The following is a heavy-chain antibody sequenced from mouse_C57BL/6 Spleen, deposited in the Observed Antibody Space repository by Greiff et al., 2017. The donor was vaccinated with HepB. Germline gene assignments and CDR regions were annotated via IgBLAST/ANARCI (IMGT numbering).Heavy chain of an antibody. D-gene: IGHD1-1*02. CDR3: ARKGGSYEAMDY. J-gene: IGHJ4*01. V-gene: IGHV1-63*01. CDR1: GYTFTNYW. Sequence: VKLLESGAELVRPGTSVKMSCKASGYTFTNYWIGWAKQRPGHGLEWIGDIYPGGGYTNYNEKFKGKATLTADKSSSTAYMQFSSLTSEDSAIYYCARKGGSYEAMDYWGQGTSVTVSS. CDR2: IYPGGGYT.